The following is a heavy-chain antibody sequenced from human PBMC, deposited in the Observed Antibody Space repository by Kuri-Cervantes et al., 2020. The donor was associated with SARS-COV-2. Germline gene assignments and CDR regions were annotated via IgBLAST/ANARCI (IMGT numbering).Heavy chain of an antibody. Sequence: GGSLRLSCAASGFPFSSYEINWVRQAPGRGLEWLSYISNTGSTIYYADSVKGRFNTSRDNAKNSLSLQMNSLRAEDTAVYYCTRYSYYDGAGYRQDAFDMWGQGTMVTVSS. D-gene: IGHD3-22*01. J-gene: IGHJ3*02. V-gene: IGHV3-48*03. CDR1: GFPFSSYE. CDR3: TRYSYYDGAGYRQDAFDM. CDR2: ISNTGSTI.